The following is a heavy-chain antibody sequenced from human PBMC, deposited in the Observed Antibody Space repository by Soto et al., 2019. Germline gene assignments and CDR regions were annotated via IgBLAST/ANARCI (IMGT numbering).Heavy chain of an antibody. CDR1: GFSLSTNGMC. Sequence: VSGPTLVNPTQTLTLTCTFSGFSLSTNGMCVNWIRQPPGKDLEWLALIDWDDDKYYSTSLKTRLTISKDTSKNQVVLTMTNMDPMDTATYYCARISGTAYYYSMDVWGQGTTVTVSS. CDR3: ARISGTAYYYSMDV. J-gene: IGHJ6*02. D-gene: IGHD1-1*01. CDR2: IDWDDDK. V-gene: IGHV2-70*01.